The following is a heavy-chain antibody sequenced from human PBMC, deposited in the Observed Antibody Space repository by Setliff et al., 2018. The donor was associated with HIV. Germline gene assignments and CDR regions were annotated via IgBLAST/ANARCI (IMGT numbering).Heavy chain of an antibody. Sequence: TLSLTCTVSGGSISSGGYYWSWIRQPAGKGLEWIGHIHTSGSTKYNPSLKSRVTISADTSKNQFSLNLSSVTAAETAVYYCARVGYHGSGRYSFDYWGQGTLVTVSS. J-gene: IGHJ4*02. V-gene: IGHV4-61*09. CDR3: ARVGYHGSGRYSFDY. D-gene: IGHD3-10*01. CDR1: GGSISSGGYY. CDR2: IHTSGST.